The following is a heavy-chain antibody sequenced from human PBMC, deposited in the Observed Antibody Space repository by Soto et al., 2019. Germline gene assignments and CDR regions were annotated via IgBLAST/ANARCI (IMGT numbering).Heavy chain of an antibody. CDR1: GFTFSGSA. Sequence: GGSLRLSCAASGFTFSGSAMHWVRQASGKGLEWVGRIRSKANSYATAYAASVKGRFTISRDDSKNTAYLQMNSLKTEDTAVYYCTHRIAAAGTAYGMDVWGQGTTVTVSS. CDR2: IRSKANSYAT. V-gene: IGHV3-73*01. D-gene: IGHD6-13*01. CDR3: THRIAAAGTAYGMDV. J-gene: IGHJ6*02.